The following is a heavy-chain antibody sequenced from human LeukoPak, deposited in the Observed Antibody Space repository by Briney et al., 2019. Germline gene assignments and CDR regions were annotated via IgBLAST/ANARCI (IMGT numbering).Heavy chain of an antibody. V-gene: IGHV1-2*06. D-gene: IGHD4-17*01. J-gene: IGHJ4*02. CDR2: INPNSGGT. CDR1: GYTFTGYY. Sequence: GASVKVSCKASGYTFTGYYMHWVRQAPGQGLEWMGRINPNSGGTNYAQKFQGRVTMTRDTSTSTAYMELSRLRSDDTAVYYCARAPGGLPDYGDPFDYWGQGTLVTVSS. CDR3: ARAPGGLPDYGDPFDY.